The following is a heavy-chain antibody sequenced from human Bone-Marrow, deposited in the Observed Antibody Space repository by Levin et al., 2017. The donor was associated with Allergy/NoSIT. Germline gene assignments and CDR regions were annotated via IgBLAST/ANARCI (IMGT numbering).Heavy chain of an antibody. CDR1: EFIFSNHA. V-gene: IGHV3-23*01. J-gene: IGHJ6*02. CDR3: VKESGKLEPSFQYFHGMDV. Sequence: PGGSLRLSCAASEFIFSNHAMSWVRQTPGRGLEWVSAISGSGAIRYYADSVKGRFTISRDNVDNTLYLQMNSLRADDTAIYYCVKESGKLEPSFQYFHGMDVWGQGATVTVSS. D-gene: IGHD1-26*01. CDR2: ISGSGAIR.